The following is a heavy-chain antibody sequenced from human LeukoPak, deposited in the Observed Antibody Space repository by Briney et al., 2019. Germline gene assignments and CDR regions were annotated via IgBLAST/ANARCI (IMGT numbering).Heavy chain of an antibody. D-gene: IGHD6-6*01. Sequence: SVKVSCQVSGDNLSNFAVSWVRQAPGQGLEWMGGVIPISGGATYAQTFRDRVTFTADESTNIAYMELRSLSSDDTAVYFCARYREITTRPGGWFDPWGQGTLVTVSS. CDR1: GDNLSNFA. CDR2: VIPISGGA. J-gene: IGHJ5*02. V-gene: IGHV1-69*01. CDR3: ARYREITTRPGGWFDP.